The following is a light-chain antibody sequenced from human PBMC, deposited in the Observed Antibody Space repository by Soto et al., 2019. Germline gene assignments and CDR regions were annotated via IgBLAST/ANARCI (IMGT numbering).Light chain of an antibody. J-gene: IGKJ4*01. Sequence: EIVMTQSPATLSVSPGERATLSCRASQSVGSDLVWYQQRPGQAPRLLIYGASTRATGIPARFSGSGSGTELTLTISSLRAEDYAVYYCQQYNNWPPLTFGGGTKVEIK. CDR2: GAS. CDR1: QSVGSD. CDR3: QQYNNWPPLT. V-gene: IGKV3-15*01.